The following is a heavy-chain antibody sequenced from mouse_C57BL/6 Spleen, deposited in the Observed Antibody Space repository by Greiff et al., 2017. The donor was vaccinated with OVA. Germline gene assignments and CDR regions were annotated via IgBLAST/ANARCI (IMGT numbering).Heavy chain of an antibody. V-gene: IGHV1-72*01. Sequence: QVQLQQPGAELVKPGASVKLSCKASGYTFTSYWMHWVKQRPGRGLEWIGRIAPNSGGTKYNEKFKSKATLTVDKPSSTAYMQLSSLKSEDSAVYYCAREGYYGSSPWFAYWGQGTLVTVSA. CDR2: IAPNSGGT. CDR1: GYTFTSYW. J-gene: IGHJ3*01. CDR3: AREGYYGSSPWFAY. D-gene: IGHD1-1*01.